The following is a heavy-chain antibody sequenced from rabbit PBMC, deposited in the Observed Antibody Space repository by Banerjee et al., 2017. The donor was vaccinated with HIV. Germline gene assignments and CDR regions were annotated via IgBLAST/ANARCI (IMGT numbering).Heavy chain of an antibody. CDR2: IYAGSSGTT. D-gene: IGHD1-1*01. CDR3: ARDPTPSSSGDWYFNL. Sequence: QSLEESGGDLVKPGASLTLTCTASGFSFSSSYWICWVRQAPGKGLEWIACIYAGSSGTTYYANWAKGRFTISKTSSTTVTLQMTSLTAADTATYFCARDPTPSSSGDWYFNLWGQGTLVTVS. CDR1: GFSFSSSYW. V-gene: IGHV1S40*01. J-gene: IGHJ4*01.